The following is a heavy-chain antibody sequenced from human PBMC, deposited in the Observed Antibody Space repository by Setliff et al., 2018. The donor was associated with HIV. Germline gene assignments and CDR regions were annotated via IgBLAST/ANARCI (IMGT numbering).Heavy chain of an antibody. V-gene: IGHV4-39*01. CDR3: ARSPGVDTNMAFDL. D-gene: IGHD5-18*01. Sequence: SETLSLTCTVSGGSISSSNYYWGWIRQPPGKGLEWIGSIHYSGSTYDNPSLKSRVTISVDTSKKQFSLRLTSVTAADAAVYFCARSPGVDTNMAFDLWGQGSLVTVSS. CDR1: GGSISSSNYY. CDR2: IHYSGST. J-gene: IGHJ4*01.